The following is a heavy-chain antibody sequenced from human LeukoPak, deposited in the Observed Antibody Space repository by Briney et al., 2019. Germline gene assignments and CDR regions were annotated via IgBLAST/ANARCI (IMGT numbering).Heavy chain of an antibody. CDR3: ARSRSYDFWSGYLGY. D-gene: IGHD3-3*01. V-gene: IGHV3-64*01. CDR1: GFTFSSYA. J-gene: IGHJ4*02. CDR2: ISSNGGST. Sequence: GGSLRLSCAASGFTFSSYAMHWVRQAPGKGLEYVSAISSNGGSTYYANSVKGRFTISRDNSKNTLYLQMGSLRAEDMAVYYCARSRSYDFWSGYLGYWGQGTLVTVSS.